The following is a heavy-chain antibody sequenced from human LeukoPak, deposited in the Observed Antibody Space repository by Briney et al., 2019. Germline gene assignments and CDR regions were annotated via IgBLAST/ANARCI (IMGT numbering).Heavy chain of an antibody. J-gene: IGHJ6*02. CDR2: ISAYNGNT. CDR3: ARAPRGYSGYDYPFGGMDV. V-gene: IGHV1-18*01. D-gene: IGHD5-12*01. Sequence: ASVKVSCKASGYTFTSYGISWVRQAPGQGLEWMGWISAYNGNTNYAQKLQGRVTMTTDTSTSTAYMELRSLRSDDTAVYYCARAPRGYSGYDYPFGGMDVWGQGTTVTVSS. CDR1: GYTFTSYG.